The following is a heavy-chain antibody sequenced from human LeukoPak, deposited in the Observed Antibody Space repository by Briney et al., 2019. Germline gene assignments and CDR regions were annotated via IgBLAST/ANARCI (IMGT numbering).Heavy chain of an antibody. CDR2: ISSSSSYI. Sequence: GGSLRLSCAASGFTFSSYSMNRVRQAPGKGLEWVSSISSSSSYIYYADSVKGRFTISRDNAKNSLYLQMNSLRAEDTAVYYCARSPYSGYDFVDYWGQGTLVTVSS. J-gene: IGHJ4*02. D-gene: IGHD5-12*01. V-gene: IGHV3-21*01. CDR1: GFTFSSYS. CDR3: ARSPYSGYDFVDY.